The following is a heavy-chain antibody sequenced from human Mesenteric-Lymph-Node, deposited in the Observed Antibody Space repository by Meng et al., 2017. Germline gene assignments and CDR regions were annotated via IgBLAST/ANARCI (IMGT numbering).Heavy chain of an antibody. CDR3: SHRESHDYRDLFDY. D-gene: IGHD4-17*01. CDR1: GFSLSTSGVG. V-gene: IGHV2-5*02. J-gene: IGHJ4*02. Sequence: SRPTLVKPSQTLTLTCTFSGFSLSTSGVGVGWIRQPPGKALELLALIYWDDDKRYSPSLKSSLTITKDSSKNQVVLTMTNMDPVDTAAYYCSHRESHDYRDLFDYWGQGTLVTVSS. CDR2: IYWDDDK.